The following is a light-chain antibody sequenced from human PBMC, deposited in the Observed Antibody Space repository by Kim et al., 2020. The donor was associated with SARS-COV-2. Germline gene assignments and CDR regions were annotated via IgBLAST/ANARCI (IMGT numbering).Light chain of an antibody. CDR1: QSISRY. CDR2: AAF. J-gene: IGKJ2*01. V-gene: IGKV1-39*01. CDR3: QQSYSTPMYT. Sequence: ASVGDRVSITCRASQSISRYLNWYQHKPGKAPKLLIYAAFTLQNGVPSRFSGSGSGTDFTLTISSLQPEDFATYYCQQSYSTPMYTFGQGTKLEIK.